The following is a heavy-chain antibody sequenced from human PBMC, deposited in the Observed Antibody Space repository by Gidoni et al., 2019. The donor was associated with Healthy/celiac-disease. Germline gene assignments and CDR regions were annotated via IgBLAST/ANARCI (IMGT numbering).Heavy chain of an antibody. J-gene: IGHJ4*02. CDR2: IYWNDDK. CDR3: AHAQTVGAVAGDFDY. D-gene: IGHD6-19*01. Sequence: QITLKESGPTLVKPTPTLTLTCTFSGFSLSTSGVGVGWSRQPPGKALEWLALIYWNDDKRYSPSLKSRLTITKDTSKNQVVLTMTNMDPVDTATYYCAHAQTVGAVAGDFDYWGQGTLVTVSS. CDR1: GFSLSTSGVG. V-gene: IGHV2-5*01.